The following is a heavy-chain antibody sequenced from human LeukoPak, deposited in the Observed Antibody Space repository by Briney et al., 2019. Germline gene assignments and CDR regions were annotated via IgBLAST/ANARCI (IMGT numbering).Heavy chain of an antibody. Sequence: PGGSLRLSRAASGFTFSSYAMSWVRQAPGKGLEWVSAISGSGGSTYYADSVKGRFTISRDNSKNTLYLQMNSLRAEDTAVYYCAKMGIAVAGTSPWRTNWFDPWGQGTLVTVSS. CDR1: GFTFSSYA. V-gene: IGHV3-23*01. CDR3: AKMGIAVAGTSPWRTNWFDP. J-gene: IGHJ5*02. CDR2: ISGSGGST. D-gene: IGHD6-19*01.